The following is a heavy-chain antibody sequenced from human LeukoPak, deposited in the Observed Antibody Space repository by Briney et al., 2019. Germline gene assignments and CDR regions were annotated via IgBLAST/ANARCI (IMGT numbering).Heavy chain of an antibody. CDR1: GFSFGDYS. V-gene: IGHV3-48*01. Sequence: PGGSLRLSCTASGFSFGDYSMNWVRQAPGKGLEWVSYISSSSSTIYYADSVKGRFTISRDNAKNSLYLQMNSLRAEDTTVYYCARIGNTAMVMVFWGQGTLVTVSS. D-gene: IGHD5-18*01. CDR2: ISSSSSTI. CDR3: ARIGNTAMVMVF. J-gene: IGHJ4*02.